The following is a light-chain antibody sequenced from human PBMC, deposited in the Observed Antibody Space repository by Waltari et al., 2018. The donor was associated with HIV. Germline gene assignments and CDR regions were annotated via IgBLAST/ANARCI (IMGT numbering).Light chain of an antibody. CDR2: EDN. Sequence: NFMLTQPHSVSESPGKTVTISCTRSSGSIASNYVQWYQKRPGRSPPTVIYEDNQRPSGVPDRFSGSIDSSSNSASLTISGLKTEDEADYYCQSYDSSNPVVFGGGTKLTVL. J-gene: IGLJ2*01. V-gene: IGLV6-57*01. CDR3: QSYDSSNPVV. CDR1: SGSIASNY.